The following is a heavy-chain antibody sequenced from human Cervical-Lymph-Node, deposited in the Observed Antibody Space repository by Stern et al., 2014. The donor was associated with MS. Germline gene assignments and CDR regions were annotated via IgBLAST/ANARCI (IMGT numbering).Heavy chain of an antibody. V-gene: IGHV3-30-3*01. CDR3: ARGGRGVGLEY. Sequence: MQLVESGGGVVQPGRSLSLSCVASGFTFSTYAMHWVRQAPGKGLEWVAFVSYDGTQRNSTDSVKARFTISRDNYKNTLYLHMNSLRDEDTAVYFCARGGRGVGLEYWGQGALVTVSS. D-gene: IGHD3-10*01. CDR1: GFTFSTYA. CDR2: VSYDGTQR. J-gene: IGHJ4*02.